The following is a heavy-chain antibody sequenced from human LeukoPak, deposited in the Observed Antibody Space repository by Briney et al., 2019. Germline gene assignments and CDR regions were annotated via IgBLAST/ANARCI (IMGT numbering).Heavy chain of an antibody. Sequence: GASVKVSCKVSGYTLTELSMHWVRQGPGKGLEWMGGFDPEDGETIYAQKFQGRVTMTEDTSTDTAYMELSSLRSEDTAVYYCATDLYDSSGELVFDIWGQGTMVTVSS. CDR3: ATDLYDSSGELVFDI. V-gene: IGHV1-24*01. J-gene: IGHJ3*02. D-gene: IGHD3-22*01. CDR2: FDPEDGET. CDR1: GYTLTELS.